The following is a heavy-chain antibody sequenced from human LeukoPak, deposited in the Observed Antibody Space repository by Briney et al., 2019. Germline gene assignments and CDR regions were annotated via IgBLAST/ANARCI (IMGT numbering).Heavy chain of an antibody. J-gene: IGHJ4*02. CDR3: ATYTMETSLGYSSGWNYFDF. V-gene: IGHV3-21*01. CDR2: ISSTSGYI. CDR1: GFTFSSYA. D-gene: IGHD6-19*01. Sequence: GGSLRLSCAASGFTFSSYAMNWVRQAPGKGLEWVSSISSTSGYISYSDSVKGRFTISRDNAKSSLYLQMNSLRAEDTAVYYCATYTMETSLGYSSGWNYFDFWGQGTLVTVSS.